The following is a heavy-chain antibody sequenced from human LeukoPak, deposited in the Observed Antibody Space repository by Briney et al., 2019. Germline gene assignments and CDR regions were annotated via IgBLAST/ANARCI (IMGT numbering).Heavy chain of an antibody. V-gene: IGHV4-59*01. CDR3: ARGRGWLPAY. CDR2: IYSSGST. J-gene: IGHJ4*02. Sequence: SETLSLTCTVSGDSSSNNYWSWIRQPPGKGLEWIGHIYSSGSTNYNPSLKSRVTISVDTSKNQFSLKLNSVTAADTAVYYCARGRGWLPAYWGQGTLVTVSS. D-gene: IGHD5-12*01. CDR1: GDSSSNNY.